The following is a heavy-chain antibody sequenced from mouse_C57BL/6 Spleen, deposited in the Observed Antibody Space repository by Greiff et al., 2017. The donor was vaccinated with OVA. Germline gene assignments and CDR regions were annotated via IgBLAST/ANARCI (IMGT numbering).Heavy chain of an antibody. Sequence: VQLQQPGAELVKPGASVKLSCKASGYTFTSYWMQWVKQRPGQGLEWIGEIDPSDSYTNYNQKFKGKATLTVDTSSSTAYMQLSSLTAEDSAVYYCARDYYGDYWGQGTTLTVSS. CDR3: ARDYYGDY. CDR1: GYTFTSYW. J-gene: IGHJ2*01. V-gene: IGHV1-50*01. CDR2: IDPSDSYT.